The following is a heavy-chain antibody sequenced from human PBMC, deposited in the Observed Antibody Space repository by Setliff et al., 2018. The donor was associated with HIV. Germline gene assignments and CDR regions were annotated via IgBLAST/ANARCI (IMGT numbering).Heavy chain of an antibody. CDR2: VSHRGTT. Sequence: LSLTCAVSGGSISSSNYYWAWIRQAPGKGLEWVGSVSHRGTTYYKSSLKSRVTIAADTPKNQVSLNLRAVTAADTAVYYCARYWGSYPEHFDYWGQGTLVTVSS. CDR1: GGSISSSNYY. CDR3: ARYWGSYPEHFDY. V-gene: IGHV4-39*07. D-gene: IGHD1-26*01. J-gene: IGHJ4*02.